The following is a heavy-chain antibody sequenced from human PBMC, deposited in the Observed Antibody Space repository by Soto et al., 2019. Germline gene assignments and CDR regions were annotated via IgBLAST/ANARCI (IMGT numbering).Heavy chain of an antibody. CDR1: GFTFRSYS. Sequence: EMQLVESGGGLVQPGGSLRLSCAASGFTFRSYSMNWVRQAPGKGLEWVSYISISSRTIYYADSVKSRFTISRDDAKNSLYLQMNSLRDEDTSVYYCARDNGIAGSFDPWGQGTLVTVSS. V-gene: IGHV3-48*02. D-gene: IGHD6-13*01. J-gene: IGHJ5*02. CDR2: ISISSRTI. CDR3: ARDNGIAGSFDP.